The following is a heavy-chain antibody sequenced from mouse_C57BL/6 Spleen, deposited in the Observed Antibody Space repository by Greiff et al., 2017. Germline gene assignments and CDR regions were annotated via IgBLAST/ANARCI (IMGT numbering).Heavy chain of an antibody. J-gene: IGHJ2*01. D-gene: IGHD1-1*01. CDR2: ISGGGGNT. CDR3: ARWYYGSSYDFDD. CDR1: GFTFSSYT. V-gene: IGHV5-9*01. Sequence: EVKLVESGGGLVKPGGSLKLSCAASGFTFSSYTMSWVSQTPEKRLEWVATISGGGGNTYYPDSVKGRFTFSRDNAKNTLYLQMSSRRSEDMALYYCARWYYGSSYDFDDWGQGTTLTVSS.